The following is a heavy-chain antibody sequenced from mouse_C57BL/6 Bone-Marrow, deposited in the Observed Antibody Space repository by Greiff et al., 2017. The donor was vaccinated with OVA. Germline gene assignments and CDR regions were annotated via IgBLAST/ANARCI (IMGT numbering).Heavy chain of an antibody. Sequence: VHLVESGAELVRPGASVKLSCKASGYTFTDYYINWVKQRPGQGLEWIARIYPGSGNTYYNEKFKGKATLTAEKSSSTAYMQLSSLTSEDSAVYFCARRRVTTVVATYYFDYWGQGTTLTVS. J-gene: IGHJ2*01. CDR3: ARRRVTTVVATYYFDY. CDR2: IYPGSGNT. V-gene: IGHV1-76*01. D-gene: IGHD1-1*01. CDR1: GYTFTDYY.